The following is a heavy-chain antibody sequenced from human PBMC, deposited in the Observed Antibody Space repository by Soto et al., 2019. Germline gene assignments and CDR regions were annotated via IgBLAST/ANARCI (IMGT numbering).Heavy chain of an antibody. D-gene: IGHD3-10*01. CDR2: IYYSGST. Sequence: TLSLTCTVSGGSISSGDYYWSWIRQPPGKGLEWIGYIYYSGSTYYNPSLKSRVTISVDTSKNQFSLKLSSVTAADTAVYYCARRPGSGTFDYWGQGTLVTVSS. CDR3: ARRPGSGTFDY. V-gene: IGHV4-30-4*01. J-gene: IGHJ4*02. CDR1: GGSISSGDYY.